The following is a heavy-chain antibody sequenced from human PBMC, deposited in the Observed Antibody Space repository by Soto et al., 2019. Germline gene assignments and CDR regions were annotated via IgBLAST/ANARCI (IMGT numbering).Heavy chain of an antibody. V-gene: IGHV4-31*03. J-gene: IGHJ4*02. D-gene: IGHD5-18*01. CDR2: ITYGGSI. CDR1: GASISNDAFF. CDR3: AKMERTQLWLLVQN. Sequence: SETLSLTCTVSGASISNDAFFWTWVRQHPEKGLEWLAYITYGGSIYYDPSLRSRLTVSIDKSKSQFSLNVRSVTAADTAVYYCAKMERTQLWLLVQNWGQGLLVTVSS.